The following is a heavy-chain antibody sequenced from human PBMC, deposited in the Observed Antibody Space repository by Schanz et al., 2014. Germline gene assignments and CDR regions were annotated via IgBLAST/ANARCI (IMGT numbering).Heavy chain of an antibody. CDR2: IWYDGSNK. D-gene: IGHD1-26*01. CDR1: GFTFSSYG. V-gene: IGHV3-33*01. J-gene: IGHJ4*02. Sequence: QVQLVESGGGVVQPGRSLRLSCAASGFTFSSYGMHWVRQAPGKGLEWVAVIWYDGSNKYYADSVKGRFTISRDNSKNTLFLQMNSLRAEDTAVYYCARDHTTESYYSAGPPIDYWGQGTLVTVSS. CDR3: ARDHTTESYYSAGPPIDY.